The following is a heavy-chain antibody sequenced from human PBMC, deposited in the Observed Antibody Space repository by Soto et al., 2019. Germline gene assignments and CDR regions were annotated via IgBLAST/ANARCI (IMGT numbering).Heavy chain of an antibody. Sequence: PSETLSLTCTVSGGSISRYYRNWIRQPPGKGLEWIGYIYYSGSTNYNPSLKSRVTISVDTSKNQFSLKLSSVTAADTAVYYCARDTGSGSYYGWFDPWGQGTLVTVSS. J-gene: IGHJ5*02. CDR3: ARDTGSGSYYGWFDP. V-gene: IGHV4-59*01. CDR2: IYYSGST. D-gene: IGHD3-10*01. CDR1: GGSISRYY.